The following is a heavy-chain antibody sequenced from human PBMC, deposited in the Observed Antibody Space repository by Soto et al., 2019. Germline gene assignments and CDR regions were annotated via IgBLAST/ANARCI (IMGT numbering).Heavy chain of an antibody. Sequence: QAQLVQSGAEVKKPGASVKVSCKTSGYTFINYYIHWVRQAPGQGLEWMGWVNPRSGDTNYAQKFQVRVTMTRDTAISTAYMELSSLRSDDTAVFYCARQLAYCGGDCFTEPIEYWGQGTLVTVSS. CDR2: VNPRSGDT. J-gene: IGHJ4*02. CDR3: ARQLAYCGGDCFTEPIEY. V-gene: IGHV1-2*02. D-gene: IGHD2-21*02. CDR1: GYTFINYY.